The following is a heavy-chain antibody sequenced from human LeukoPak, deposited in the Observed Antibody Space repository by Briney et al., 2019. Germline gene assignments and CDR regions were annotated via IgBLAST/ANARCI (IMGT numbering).Heavy chain of an antibody. CDR1: GFTFSSYG. Sequence: GGSLRLSCAASGFTFSSYGMHWVRQAPGKGLEWVAVIWYDGSNKYCADSVKGRFTISRDNSKNTLYLQMNSLRAEDTAVYYCARDRARFYTYYFDYWGQGTLVTVSS. V-gene: IGHV3-33*01. CDR3: ARDRARFYTYYFDY. CDR2: IWYDGSNK. D-gene: IGHD2/OR15-2a*01. J-gene: IGHJ4*02.